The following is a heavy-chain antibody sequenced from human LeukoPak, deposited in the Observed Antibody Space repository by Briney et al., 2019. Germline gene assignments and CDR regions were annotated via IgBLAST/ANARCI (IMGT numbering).Heavy chain of an antibody. CDR3: ARAGLWFGELLYHYYYGMDV. V-gene: IGHV1-8*01. CDR2: MNPNSGNT. J-gene: IGHJ6*02. CDR1: GYTFTSYD. D-gene: IGHD3-10*01. Sequence: ASVKVSCKASGYTFTSYDINWVRQATGQGLEWMGWMNPNSGNTGYAQKFQGRVTMTRNTSISTAYMELSSLRSEDTAVYYCARAGLWFGELLYHYYYGMDVRGQGTTVTVSS.